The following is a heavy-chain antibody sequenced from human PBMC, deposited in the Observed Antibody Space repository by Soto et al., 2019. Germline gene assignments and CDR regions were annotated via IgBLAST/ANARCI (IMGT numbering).Heavy chain of an antibody. CDR3: ARYYYDLNHYYHYGMYV. CDR2: IYYSGST. D-gene: IGHD3-3*01. Sequence: SETLSLTCTVSAGSISSGGYYWIWIRQHPGMGLEWIGYIYYSGSTYYNPSLKSRVTISVDTSKNQFSLKLSSVTAADTAVYYCARYYYDLNHYYHYGMYVWGQGSTVPVSS. CDR1: AGSISSGGYY. V-gene: IGHV4-31*03. J-gene: IGHJ6*02.